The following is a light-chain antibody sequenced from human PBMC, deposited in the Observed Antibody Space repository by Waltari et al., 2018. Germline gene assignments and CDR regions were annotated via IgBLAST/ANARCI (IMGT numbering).Light chain of an antibody. CDR3: QKYSSSPWT. Sequence: VILTQSPATLSLSPGERATLSCRVSQSVSSSLAWYQQKPGQAPRLLIYGASSRATGIPDRFSGSWSGTDFTLTISSLEPEDFAVYYCQKYSSSPWTFGQGTKVEIK. V-gene: IGKV3-20*01. CDR2: GAS. J-gene: IGKJ1*01. CDR1: QSVSSS.